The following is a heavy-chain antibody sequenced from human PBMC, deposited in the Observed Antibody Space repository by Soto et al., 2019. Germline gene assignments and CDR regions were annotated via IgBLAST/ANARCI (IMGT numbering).Heavy chain of an antibody. D-gene: IGHD4-17*01. Sequence: EVQLVESGGGLVQPGGSLKLSCAASGFTFSGSAMHWVRQASGKGLEWVSRIRSKANSYATAYAASVKGRFTISRDDSKNTAYLQMNSLKTEDTAVYYCTRQRDYGDYELDYWGQGTLVTVSS. V-gene: IGHV3-73*02. J-gene: IGHJ4*02. CDR3: TRQRDYGDYELDY. CDR1: GFTFSGSA. CDR2: IRSKANSYAT.